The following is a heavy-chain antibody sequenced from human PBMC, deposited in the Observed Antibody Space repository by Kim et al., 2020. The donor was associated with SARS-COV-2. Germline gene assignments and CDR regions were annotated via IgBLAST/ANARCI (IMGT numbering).Heavy chain of an antibody. V-gene: IGHV4-59*13. D-gene: IGHD1-20*01. CDR1: GGSISSYY. Sequence: SETLSLTCTVSGGSISSYYWSWIRQPPGKGLEWIGYIYYSGSTNYNPSLKSRVTISVDTYKNQFSLKLSSVTAADTAVYYCATSLNWNYFDYWGQGTLVTVSS. CDR2: IYYSGST. J-gene: IGHJ4*02. CDR3: ATSLNWNYFDY.